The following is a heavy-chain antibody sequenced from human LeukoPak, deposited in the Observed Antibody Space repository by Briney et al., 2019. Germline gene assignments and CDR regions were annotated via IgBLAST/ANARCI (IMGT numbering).Heavy chain of an antibody. CDR1: GFTFSNYS. CDR3: ARDFYDGSGTTDAFDI. J-gene: IGHJ3*02. D-gene: IGHD3-22*01. CDR2: ITRSTSRI. Sequence: GGSLRLSCAASGFTFSNYSMNWVRQAPGKGLEWVSSITRSTSRIYYYADSVRGRFTISRDNAKSALYLQMNSLRAEDTAIYYCARDFYDGSGTTDAFDIWGQGTMVTVSS. V-gene: IGHV3-21*01.